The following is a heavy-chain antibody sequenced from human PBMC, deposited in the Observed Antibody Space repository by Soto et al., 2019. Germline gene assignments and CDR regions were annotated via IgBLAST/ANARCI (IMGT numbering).Heavy chain of an antibody. CDR2: IYYSGST. CDR1: GGSISSGGYY. Sequence: PSETLSLTCTVSGGSISSGGYYWSWIRQHPGKGLEWIGYIYYSGSTYYNPSLKSRVTISVDTSKNQFSLKLSSVTAADTAVYYCARDGPWSVYYYGMDVWGQGTTVTVS. D-gene: IGHD3-3*01. V-gene: IGHV4-31*03. CDR3: ARDGPWSVYYYGMDV. J-gene: IGHJ6*02.